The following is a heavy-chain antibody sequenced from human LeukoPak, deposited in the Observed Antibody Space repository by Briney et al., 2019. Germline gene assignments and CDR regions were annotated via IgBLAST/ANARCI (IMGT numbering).Heavy chain of an antibody. D-gene: IGHD2/OR15-2a*01. CDR1: GGSFGNYY. Sequence: SETLSLTCTVSGGSFGNYYWSWIRQPPGKGMEWIAYIYDSGTTNYNPSLKSRVTISVDTSKNQFSLKLSSVTAADTAVYYCARDFSAAFDIWGQGTMVTVSS. CDR2: IYDSGTT. V-gene: IGHV4-59*01. CDR3: ARDFSAAFDI. J-gene: IGHJ3*02.